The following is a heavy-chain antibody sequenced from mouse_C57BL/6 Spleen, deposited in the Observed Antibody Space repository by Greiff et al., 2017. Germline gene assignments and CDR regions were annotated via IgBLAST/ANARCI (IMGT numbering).Heavy chain of an antibody. Sequence: EVNLVESGGGLVQPGGSLKLSCAASGFTFSDYGMAWVRQAPRKGPEWVAFISNLAYSIYYADTVTGRFTISRENAKNTLYLEMSSLRSEDTAMYYCARRSDYEGWFAYWGQGTLVTVSA. J-gene: IGHJ3*01. D-gene: IGHD2-4*01. CDR1: GFTFSDYG. CDR2: ISNLAYSI. CDR3: ARRSDYEGWFAY. V-gene: IGHV5-15*01.